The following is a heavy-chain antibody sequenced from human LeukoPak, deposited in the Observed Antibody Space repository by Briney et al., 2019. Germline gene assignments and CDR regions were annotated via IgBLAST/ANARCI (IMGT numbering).Heavy chain of an antibody. CDR3: AKSVAVAGTGNY. D-gene: IGHD6-19*01. Sequence: GGSLRLSCAASGFIFSSYAMSWVRQAPGKGLEWVSAISGSGGSTYYADSVKGRFTISRDNSKNTLYLQMNSLRAEDTAVYYCAKSVAVAGTGNYWGQGTLVTVSS. CDR2: ISGSGGST. V-gene: IGHV3-23*01. CDR1: GFIFSSYA. J-gene: IGHJ4*02.